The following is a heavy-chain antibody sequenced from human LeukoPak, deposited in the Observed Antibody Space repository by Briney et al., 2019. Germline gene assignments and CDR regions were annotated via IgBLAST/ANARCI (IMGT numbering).Heavy chain of an antibody. D-gene: IGHD3-9*01. J-gene: IGHJ1*01. CDR3: ARDLTPRGKRYYDILTGYYNPPEYFQH. Sequence: ASVKVSCKASGYTFTSYAMNWVRQAPGQGLEWMGWINTNTGNPTYAQGFTGRFVFSLDTSVSTAYLQISSLKAEDTAVYYCARDLTPRGKRYYDILTGYYNPPEYFQHWGQGTLVTVSS. CDR2: INTNTGNP. CDR1: GYTFTSYA. V-gene: IGHV7-4-1*02.